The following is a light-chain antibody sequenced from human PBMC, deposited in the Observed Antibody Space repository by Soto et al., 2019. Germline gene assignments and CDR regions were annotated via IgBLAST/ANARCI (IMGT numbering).Light chain of an antibody. Sequence: EIVLTQSPGTLSLSPGERATVSCRASQSVSSGNLAWYQQKPGQAPRLLVYGASSRATGIPDRVSGSGSGTDFTLTISRLEPEDSAVYYCQQYGNSLVTFGGGTKVEI. V-gene: IGKV3-20*01. CDR2: GAS. CDR1: QSVSSGN. CDR3: QQYGNSLVT. J-gene: IGKJ4*01.